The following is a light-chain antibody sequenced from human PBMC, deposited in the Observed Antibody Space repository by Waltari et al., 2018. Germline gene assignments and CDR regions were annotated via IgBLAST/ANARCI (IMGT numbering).Light chain of an antibody. CDR3: CSYAGRNIWV. CDR1: SSDVGFYNL. Sequence: QSALTQPASVSGSPGQSITISRTGTSSDVGFYNLVPWYQQHPGKAPELVVYEVISRPSGVSNRFSGSKSGNTASLTISGLQAEDEADYYCCSYAGRNIWVFGGGTKLTVL. V-gene: IGLV2-23*02. J-gene: IGLJ3*02. CDR2: EVI.